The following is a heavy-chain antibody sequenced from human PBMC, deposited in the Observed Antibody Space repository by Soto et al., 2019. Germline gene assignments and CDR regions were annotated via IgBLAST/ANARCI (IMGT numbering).Heavy chain of an antibody. J-gene: IGHJ4*01. CDR1: GYTFSTHG. CDR2: ISPYSGNT. D-gene: IGHD2-8*02. Sequence: SVKVSCKASGYTFSTHGFIWVRQAPGQGLEWMGWISPYSGNTDYAQIFQGRITMTTDTSTSTAYMELGSLRSDDTAVYYCAREFRSTFYYGTDSRYYFDYWGQGTLVTVSS. CDR3: AREFRSTFYYGTDSRYYFDY. V-gene: IGHV1-18*04.